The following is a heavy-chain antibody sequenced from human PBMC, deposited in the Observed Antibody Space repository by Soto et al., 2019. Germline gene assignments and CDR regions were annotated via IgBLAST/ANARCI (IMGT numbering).Heavy chain of an antibody. Sequence: ASVKVSCKASGYTFTSYDINWVRQATGQGLEWMGWMNPNSGNTGYAQKFQGRVTMTRNTSISTAYMELSSLRSEDTAVYYCARSRLRFLELLLKGNWFDPWGQGTLVTVSS. CDR1: GYTFTSYD. CDR3: ARSRLRFLELLLKGNWFDP. D-gene: IGHD3-3*01. V-gene: IGHV1-8*01. CDR2: MNPNSGNT. J-gene: IGHJ5*02.